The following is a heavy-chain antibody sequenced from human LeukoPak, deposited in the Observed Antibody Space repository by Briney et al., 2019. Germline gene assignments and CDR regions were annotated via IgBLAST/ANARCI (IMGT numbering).Heavy chain of an antibody. D-gene: IGHD3-10*01. CDR3: ARDRLRGVIGTARGYFDY. Sequence: PSETLSLTCTVSGGSISSYYWSWIRQPPGKGLEWIGYIYYSGSTNYNPSLKSRVTISVDTSKNQFSLKLSPVTAADTAVYYCARDRLRGVIGTARGYFDYWGQGTLVTVSS. CDR2: IYYSGST. CDR1: GGSISSYY. J-gene: IGHJ4*02. V-gene: IGHV4-59*01.